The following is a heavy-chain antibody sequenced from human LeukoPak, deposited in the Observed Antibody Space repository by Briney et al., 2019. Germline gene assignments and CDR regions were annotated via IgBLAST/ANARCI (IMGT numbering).Heavy chain of an antibody. CDR3: ARDGDGYNRYDY. J-gene: IGHJ4*02. D-gene: IGHD5-24*01. CDR2: ISYDGRNK. CDR1: GFTFSTYN. Sequence: GGSLRLSCAASGFTFSTYNIHWVRQAPGKGLEWVAVISYDGRNKYYADSVKGRFTISRDNPKNTLYLQMNSLRAEDTAVYYCARDGDGYNRYDYWGQGTLVTVSS. V-gene: IGHV3-30*03.